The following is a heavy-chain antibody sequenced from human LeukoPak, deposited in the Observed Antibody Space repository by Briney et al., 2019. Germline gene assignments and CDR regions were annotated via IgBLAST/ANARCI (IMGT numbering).Heavy chain of an antibody. CDR3: ARGSGLGYCSSTSCYRDYYGMDV. CDR2: IYHSGST. D-gene: IGHD2-2*01. V-gene: IGHV4-4*02. Sequence: TSETLSLTCAVSGGSISSSNWWSWVRQPPGKGLEWIGEIYHSGSTNYNPSLKSRVTISVDTSKNQFSLKLSSVTAADTAVYYCARGSGLGYCSSTSCYRDYYGMDVWGQGTTVTVSS. CDR1: GGSISSSNW. J-gene: IGHJ6*02.